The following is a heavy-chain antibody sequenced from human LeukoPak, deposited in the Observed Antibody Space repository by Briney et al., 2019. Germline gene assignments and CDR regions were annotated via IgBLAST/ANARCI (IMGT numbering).Heavy chain of an antibody. V-gene: IGHV4-34*01. J-gene: IGHJ6*03. Sequence: SEILSLTCAVYGGSFSGYYWSWIRQPPGKGLEWIGEINHSGSTNYNPSLKSRVTISVDTSKNQFSLKLSSVTAADTAVYYCARGTVAVTGYYYYYYMDVWGKGTTVTVSS. CDR1: GGSFSGYY. D-gene: IGHD4-23*01. CDR2: INHSGST. CDR3: ARGTVAVTGYYYYYYMDV.